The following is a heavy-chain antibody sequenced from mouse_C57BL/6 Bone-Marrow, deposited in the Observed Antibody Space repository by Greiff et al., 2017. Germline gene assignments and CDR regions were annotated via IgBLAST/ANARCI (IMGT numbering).Heavy chain of an antibody. CDR1: GFTFSSYA. V-gene: IGHV5-4*01. J-gene: IGHJ3*01. CDR2: ISDGGSYT. Sequence: EVQLVESGGGLVKPGGSLKLSCAASGFTFSSYAMSWVRQTPEKRLEWVATISDGGSYTYYPDNVKGRFTISRDNAKNNLYLQMSHLKSEDTAMYYCSRYYDGYMLAYWGQGTLVTVSA. CDR3: SRYYDGYMLAY. D-gene: IGHD1-1*01.